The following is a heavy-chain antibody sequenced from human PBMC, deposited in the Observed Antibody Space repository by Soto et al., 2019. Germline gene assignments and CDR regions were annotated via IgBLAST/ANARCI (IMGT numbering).Heavy chain of an antibody. J-gene: IGHJ4*02. CDR3: AKQVTAGTALYDY. CDR1: GFTFRNYA. V-gene: IGHV3-23*01. Sequence: GGSLRLSCAASGFTFRNYAMGRARQAPGKGLEWVSVISETGDITYYADSVKGRFTISRDNFKNTLYLQMNSLRAEDTAVYYCAKQVTAGTALYDYWGQGALVTVSS. CDR2: ISETGDIT. D-gene: IGHD6-13*01.